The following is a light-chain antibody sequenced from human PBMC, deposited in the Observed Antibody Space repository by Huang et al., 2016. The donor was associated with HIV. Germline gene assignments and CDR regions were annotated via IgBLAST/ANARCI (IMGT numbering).Light chain of an antibody. CDR3: HQYNNWPRDT. V-gene: IGKV3-15*01. CDR2: GVS. Sequence: EIVLTQSPATLSVSPGERATLPCRASQRVNNNLAWYQQRPGQAPRLLIYGVSTRATGIPARFSGSGSGTEFTLTISSLQSEDFAVYYCHQYNNWPRDTFGQGTKLEIK. J-gene: IGKJ2*01. CDR1: QRVNNN.